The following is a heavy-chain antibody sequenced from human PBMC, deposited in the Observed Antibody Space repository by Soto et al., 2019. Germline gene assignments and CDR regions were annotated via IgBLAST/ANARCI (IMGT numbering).Heavy chain of an antibody. V-gene: IGHV1-69*13. CDR3: AREAEYDSSCYYFFY. CDR2: IIPIFGTA. D-gene: IGHD3-22*01. CDR1: GGTFSSYS. Sequence: SVKVSCKTSGGTFSSYSISWVRQAPGQGLEWMGGIIPIFGTANYAQKFQGRVTITADESTRTTYMELSSLRSDDTAVYYCAREAEYDSSCYYFFYWGQGTLVTVSS. J-gene: IGHJ4*02.